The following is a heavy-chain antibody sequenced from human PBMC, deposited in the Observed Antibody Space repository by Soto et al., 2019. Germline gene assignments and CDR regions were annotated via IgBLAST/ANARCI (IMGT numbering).Heavy chain of an antibody. J-gene: IGHJ4*02. D-gene: IGHD2-15*01. CDR3: ARVYCSGGSCYSIDY. V-gene: IGHV1-69*06. CDR1: GCTFRTSA. CDR2: IMPVFRRP. Sequence: GASVKVSCKASGCTFRTSAISWVRQAPGQGLEWVGGIMPVFRRPKYAQNFQGRVTITADKSTSTVYMELSSLRSEDTAVYYCARVYCSGGSCYSIDYWGQGTLVTVSS.